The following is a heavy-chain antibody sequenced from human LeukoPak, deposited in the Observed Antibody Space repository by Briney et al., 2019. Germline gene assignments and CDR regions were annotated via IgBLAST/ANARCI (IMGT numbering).Heavy chain of an antibody. CDR2: IYSGGST. CDR1: GFTFSSNH. J-gene: IGHJ4*02. Sequence: GGSLRLSCAASGFTFSSNHMSWVRQAPGKGLEWVSVIYSGGSTDYSDSVKGRCTISRDNLKNTLYLQMNTLRAEDTAVYYCARGPAGYNWGQGTLVTVSS. V-gene: IGHV3-53*01. CDR3: ARGPAGYN. D-gene: IGHD1-1*01.